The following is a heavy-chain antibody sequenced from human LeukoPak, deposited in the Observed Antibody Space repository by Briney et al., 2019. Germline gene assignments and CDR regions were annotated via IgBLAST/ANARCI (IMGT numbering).Heavy chain of an antibody. CDR3: ASTYSFDSSGYYPFDY. CDR1: GFTFSRNW. D-gene: IGHD3-22*01. CDR2: IDNEGRST. V-gene: IGHV3-74*01. J-gene: IGHJ4*02. Sequence: GGSLILSCAASGFTFSRNWMHRVRQAPGKGLVWVSRIDNEGRSTSYADSVKGRFTISRDNAKNTLYLQMNSLRAEDTAVYYCASTYSFDSSGYYPFDYWGQGTLVTVSS.